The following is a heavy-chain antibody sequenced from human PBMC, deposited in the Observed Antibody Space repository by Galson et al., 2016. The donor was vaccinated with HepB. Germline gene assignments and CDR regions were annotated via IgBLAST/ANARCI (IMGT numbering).Heavy chain of an antibody. D-gene: IGHD1-26*01. CDR1: GLTFRSYA. V-gene: IGHV3-30*18. Sequence: SLRLSCAASGLTFRSYAMHWVRQAPGKGLEWVAVISYDGNKEYYADSVKGRFTIFRDNPKTTVYLEMNSLRVEDTAVYYCAKDSILGATAGFYGIDVWGQGTTVTVSS. CDR3: AKDSILGATAGFYGIDV. J-gene: IGHJ6*02. CDR2: ISYDGNKE.